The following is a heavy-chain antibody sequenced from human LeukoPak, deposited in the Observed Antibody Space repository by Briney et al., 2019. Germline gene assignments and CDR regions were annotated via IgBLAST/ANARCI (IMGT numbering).Heavy chain of an antibody. Sequence: GGSLRLSCAASGFTFSNAWMSWVRQAPGKGLEWVAVISYDGSNKYYADSVKGRFTISRDNSKNTLYLQMNSLRAEDTAVYYCAKTDYYDSSGYSLGYWGQGTLVTVSS. CDR2: ISYDGSNK. CDR1: GFTFSNAW. CDR3: AKTDYYDSSGYSLGY. V-gene: IGHV3-30*18. J-gene: IGHJ4*02. D-gene: IGHD3-22*01.